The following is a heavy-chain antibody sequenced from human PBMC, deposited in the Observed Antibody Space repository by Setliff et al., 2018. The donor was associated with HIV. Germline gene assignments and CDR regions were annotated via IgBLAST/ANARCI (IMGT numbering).Heavy chain of an antibody. D-gene: IGHD3-22*01. CDR1: GGSFSGSY. Sequence: LSLTCAVYGGSFSGSYWNWIRQAPGKGLEWIGEINHSRRTKYNPSLKSRVTISVDTSKNQFSLKLSSVTAADTAVYYCAKAGDYYDRTTFDSWGQGTLVTVSS. J-gene: IGHJ4*02. V-gene: IGHV4-34*01. CDR2: INHSRRT. CDR3: AKAGDYYDRTTFDS.